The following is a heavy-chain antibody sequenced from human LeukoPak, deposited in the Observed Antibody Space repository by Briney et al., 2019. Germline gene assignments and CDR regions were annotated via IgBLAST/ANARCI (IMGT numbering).Heavy chain of an antibody. Sequence: SETLSLTCAVYGGSFSGYYWSWIRQPPGKGLEWIGEINHSGSTNYNPSLKSRVTISVDTSKSQFSLKLSSVTAADTAVYYCARDGEFGELPDYWGQGTLVTVSS. CDR1: GGSFSGYY. J-gene: IGHJ4*02. D-gene: IGHD3-10*01. V-gene: IGHV4-34*01. CDR3: ARDGEFGELPDY. CDR2: INHSGST.